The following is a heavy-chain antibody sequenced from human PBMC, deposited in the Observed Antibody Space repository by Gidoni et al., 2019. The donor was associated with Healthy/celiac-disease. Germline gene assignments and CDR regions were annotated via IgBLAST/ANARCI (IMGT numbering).Heavy chain of an antibody. CDR2: INHSGST. J-gene: IGHJ3*02. V-gene: IGHV4-34*01. CDR3: AKLFRGYSGSYWNAFDI. Sequence: QVQLQQWGAGLLKPSETLSLTCAVYGGSFSGYYWSWIRQPPGKGLEWIGEINHSGSTNYNPSLKSRVTISVDTPKNQFSLKLSSVTAADTAVYYCAKLFRGYSGSYWNAFDIWGQGTMVTVSS. D-gene: IGHD1-26*01. CDR1: GGSFSGYY.